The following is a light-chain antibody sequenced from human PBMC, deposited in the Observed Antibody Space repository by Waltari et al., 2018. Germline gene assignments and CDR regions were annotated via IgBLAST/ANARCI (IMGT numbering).Light chain of an antibody. V-gene: IGKV3-11*01. Sequence: EIVLTQSPATLSLSPGERATLSCRASQSVSSHLAWYQHKPGQTPRLLIYAASNRATGIPARFSGSGSGTDFTLTISSLEPEDFAVYYCQQRSTWPEVTFGPGTKVDIK. J-gene: IGKJ3*01. CDR2: AAS. CDR1: QSVSSH. CDR3: QQRSTWPEVT.